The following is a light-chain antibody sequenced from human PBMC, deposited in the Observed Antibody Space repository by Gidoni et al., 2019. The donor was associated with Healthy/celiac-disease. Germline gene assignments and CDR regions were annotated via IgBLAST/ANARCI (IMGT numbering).Light chain of an antibody. CDR3: QQYYSTRGT. CDR2: SAS. Sequence: DIVMTQPPHSLAVSLREKATTHCNTSQSVLYSSNNKNYLAWYQQKPGQPPKLLIYSASTRESGVPDRFSGSGSGTDFTLTISSLQAEDVAVYYCQQYYSTRGTFGQGTKLEIK. V-gene: IGKV4-1*01. J-gene: IGKJ2*02. CDR1: QSVLYSSNNKNY.